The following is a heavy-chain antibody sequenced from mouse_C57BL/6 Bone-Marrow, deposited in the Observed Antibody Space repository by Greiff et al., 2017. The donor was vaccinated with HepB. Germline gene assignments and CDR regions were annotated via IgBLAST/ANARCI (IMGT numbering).Heavy chain of an antibody. CDR2: ISDGGSYT. Sequence: EVKLMESGGGLVKPGGSLKLSCAASGFTFSSYAMSWVRQTPEKRLEWVATISDGGSYTYYPDNVKGRFTISRDNAKNNLYLQMSHLKSEDTAMYYCARVAYGSYYAMDYWGQGTSVTVSS. J-gene: IGHJ4*01. CDR3: ARVAYGSYYAMDY. V-gene: IGHV5-4*03. D-gene: IGHD1-1*01. CDR1: GFTFSSYA.